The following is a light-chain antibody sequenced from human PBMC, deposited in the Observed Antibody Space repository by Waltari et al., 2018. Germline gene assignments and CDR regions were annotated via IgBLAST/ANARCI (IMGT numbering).Light chain of an antibody. CDR3: QQFASSPWT. J-gene: IGKJ2*01. CDR1: QTVSRSY. CDR2: GAS. Sequence: EIVLTQSPGALSLSPGERATLSCRASQTVSRSYLAWYQQKPGQAPRLLVYGASSRATGIPDRFSGSGSGTDFTLTINRLEPEDFAVYYCQQFASSPWTFGQGTKLEIK. V-gene: IGKV3-20*01.